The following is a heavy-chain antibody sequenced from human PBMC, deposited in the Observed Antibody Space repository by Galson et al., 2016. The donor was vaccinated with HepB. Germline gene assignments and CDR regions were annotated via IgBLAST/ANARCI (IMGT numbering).Heavy chain of an antibody. CDR1: GFSLSNYH. D-gene: IGHD3-16*01. Sequence: SLRLSCAASGFSLSNYHMHWVRQAPGKGLEWVAAISFDGGEEYYIDSDKGRFVISRDSSKNTLYLQMNSLRAEDTAVYYCAKDYDHGDQRAFHTWGQGTMVTVSS. CDR2: ISFDGGEE. V-gene: IGHV3-30*18. CDR3: AKDYDHGDQRAFHT. J-gene: IGHJ3*02.